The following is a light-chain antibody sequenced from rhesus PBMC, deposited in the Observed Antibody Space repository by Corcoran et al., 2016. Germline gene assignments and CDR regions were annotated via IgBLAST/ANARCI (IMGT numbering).Light chain of an antibody. V-gene: IGKV1-74*01. CDR2: KAS. CDR3: QHGYGTPLT. Sequence: DIQMTQSPSSLSASVGDRVTITCRASENVNNYLNWYQQKPGKAPMLLIYKASTLKSGVPSRFSGSGSGTDYTFTISSLQPEDVATYYCQHGYGTPLTFGGGTKVELK. CDR1: ENVNNY. J-gene: IGKJ4*01.